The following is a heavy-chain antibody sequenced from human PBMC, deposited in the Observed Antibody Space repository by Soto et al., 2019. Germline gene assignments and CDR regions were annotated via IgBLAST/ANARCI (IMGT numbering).Heavy chain of an antibody. CDR2: ISAYNGNT. D-gene: IGHD4-17*01. CDR3: ARGESDGDYGFTLFDY. CDR1: GYTFTSYG. J-gene: IGHJ4*02. Sequence: GASVKVSCKASGYTFTSYGISWVRQAPGQGLEWMGWISAYNGNTNYAQKLQGRVTMTTDTSTSTAYMELRSLRSDDTAVYYCARGESDGDYGFTLFDYWGQGTLVTVSS. V-gene: IGHV1-18*04.